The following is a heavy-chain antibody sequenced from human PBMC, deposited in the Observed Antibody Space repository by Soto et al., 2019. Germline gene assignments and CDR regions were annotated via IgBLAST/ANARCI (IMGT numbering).Heavy chain of an antibody. CDR2: ISGSGGST. CDR3: AKAAYSSSWYVYGMDV. D-gene: IGHD6-13*01. CDR1: GFTFSSYA. V-gene: IGHV3-23*01. Sequence: GSLRLSCAASGFTFSSYAMSWVRQAPGKGLEWVSAISGSGGSTYYADSVKGRFTISRDNSKNTLYLQMNSLRAEDTAVYYCAKAAYSSSWYVYGMDVWGQGTTVTVSS. J-gene: IGHJ6*02.